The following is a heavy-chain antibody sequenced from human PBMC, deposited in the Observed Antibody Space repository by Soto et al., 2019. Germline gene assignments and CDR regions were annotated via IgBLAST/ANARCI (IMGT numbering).Heavy chain of an antibody. J-gene: IGHJ6*02. CDR3: ARYGSTVETAMVSQNFYGMAV. D-gene: IGHD5-18*01. V-gene: IGHV1-69*13. CDR1: GGSFISYA. CDR2: IVPMFGRG. Sequence: SSVKVSCKVSGGSFISYAISWVRQAPGQGLEWVGGIVPMFGRGNHAQRFQGRVTITADESTSTVHMELTSLRSEDTAVYYCARYGSTVETAMVSQNFYGMAVWGLGTTVTV.